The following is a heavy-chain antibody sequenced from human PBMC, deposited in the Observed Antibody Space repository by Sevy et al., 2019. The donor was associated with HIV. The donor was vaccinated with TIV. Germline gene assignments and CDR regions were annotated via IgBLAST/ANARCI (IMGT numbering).Heavy chain of an antibody. V-gene: IGHV3-30*02. CDR1: GFTFSSYG. CDR2: IRYDGSNK. Sequence: GGSLRLSCAASGFTFSSYGMHWVRQAPGKGLEWVAFIRYDGSNKYYADSVKGRFTISRDNSKNTLYLQMNSLRAEDTAVYYCAKDGAAYVASSCNWFDPWGEGTLVTVSS. CDR3: AKDGAAYVASSCNWFDP. D-gene: IGHD6-19*01. J-gene: IGHJ5*02.